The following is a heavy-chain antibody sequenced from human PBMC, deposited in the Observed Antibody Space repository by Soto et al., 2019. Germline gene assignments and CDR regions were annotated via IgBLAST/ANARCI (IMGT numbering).Heavy chain of an antibody. CDR1: GYTFATYG. V-gene: IGHV1-18*01. Sequence: GASVKVSCKASGYTFATYGITWVRQAPGQGLEWVAWISVCSGNTNYAQRVQGRVTLTRDTFTSTAYMELRSLRSDDTAVYYCARGRGEYNSSFSYYFYSWGQGTRVSVSS. J-gene: IGHJ4*02. CDR2: ISVCSGNT. D-gene: IGHD6-6*01. CDR3: ARGRGEYNSSFSYYFYS.